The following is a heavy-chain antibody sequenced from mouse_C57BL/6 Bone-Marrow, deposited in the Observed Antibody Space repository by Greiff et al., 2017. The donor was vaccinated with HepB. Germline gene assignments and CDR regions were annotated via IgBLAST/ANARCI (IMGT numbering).Heavy chain of an antibody. Sequence: EVQGVESGGGLVQPGGSRKLSCAASGFTFSSFGMHWVRQAPEKGLEWVAYISSGSNTVYFVDTMKGRFNISRDNPKNTLFLQMTSLRSEDTAKYYCARSAYYYGSYWYFDVWGAGTTVTVSS. CDR2: ISSGSNTV. CDR3: ARSAYYYGSYWYFDV. J-gene: IGHJ1*01. D-gene: IGHD1-1*01. CDR1: GFTFSSFG. V-gene: IGHV5-17*02.